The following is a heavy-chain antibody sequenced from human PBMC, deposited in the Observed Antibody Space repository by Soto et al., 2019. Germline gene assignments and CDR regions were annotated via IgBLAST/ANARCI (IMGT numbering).Heavy chain of an antibody. CDR1: GGSFRGYY. CDR3: ARGRGFMSRNALDL. CDR2: INHSGST. J-gene: IGHJ3*01. V-gene: IGHV4-34*01. Sequence: QVQLQRWGAGLLRPSETLSLTCAVSGGSFRGYYWTWLRQSPGRGLEWIGEINHSGSTNSNPSLKSRLTISVDTSKTQFSMNLTSVTAADAAVYYCARGRGFMSRNALDLWGQGIRVIVSS.